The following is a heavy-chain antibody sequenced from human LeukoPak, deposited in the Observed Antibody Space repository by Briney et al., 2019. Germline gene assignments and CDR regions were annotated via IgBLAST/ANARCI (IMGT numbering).Heavy chain of an antibody. V-gene: IGHV3-21*01. CDR1: GFTFSSYS. J-gene: IGHJ4*02. CDR2: ISSSSSYI. Sequence: GGSLRLSCAASGFTFSSYSMNWVRQAPGNGLEWVSSISSSSSYIYYADSVKGRFTISRDNAKNSLYLQMNSLRAEDTAVYYCARDQIRFLEWLPLDYWGQGTLVTVSS. CDR3: ARDQIRFLEWLPLDY. D-gene: IGHD3-3*01.